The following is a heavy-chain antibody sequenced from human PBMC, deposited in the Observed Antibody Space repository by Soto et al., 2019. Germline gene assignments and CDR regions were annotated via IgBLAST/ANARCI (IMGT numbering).Heavy chain of an antibody. J-gene: IGHJ4*02. D-gene: IGHD2-15*01. CDR1: GFTVSDHY. CDR2: VRNKANSYTT. CDR3: VRNLASGGTYYFDY. V-gene: IGHV3-72*01. Sequence: VGFLKLACAASGFTVSDHYMDGVRQAPGKGLEWIGRVRNKANSYTTEYAASVRGRFTVSRDDSKNSLYLQMNSLKTEDTAMYYCVRNLASGGTYYFDYWGQGTLVTVSS.